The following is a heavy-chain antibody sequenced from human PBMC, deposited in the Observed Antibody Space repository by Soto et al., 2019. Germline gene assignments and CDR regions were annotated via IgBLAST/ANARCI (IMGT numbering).Heavy chain of an antibody. V-gene: IGHV3-33*01. D-gene: IGHD2-2*02. J-gene: IGHJ4*02. CDR2: IWYDGSNK. CDR1: GFTFSSYG. CDR3: ARDTGIVVVPAAIFPRLPDY. Sequence: GGSLRLSCAASGFTFSSYGMHWVRQAPGKGLEWVAVIWYDGSNKYYADSVKGRFTISRDNSKNTLYLQMNSLRAEDTAVYYCARDTGIVVVPAAIFPRLPDYWGQGTLVTVSS.